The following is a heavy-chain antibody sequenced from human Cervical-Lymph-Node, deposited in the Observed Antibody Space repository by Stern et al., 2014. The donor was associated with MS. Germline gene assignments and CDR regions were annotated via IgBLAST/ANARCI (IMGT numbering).Heavy chain of an antibody. J-gene: IGHJ6*02. V-gene: IGHV3-74*01. CDR3: ARDPSDYVVFKYYGMDV. D-gene: IGHD4/OR15-4a*01. CDR2: IKSDGSRT. CDR1: GFTFRSDW. Sequence: EVQLVESGGGLVLPGWSLRLSCAASGFTFRSDWMHWVRQAPGKGLVWVSRIKSDGSRTDYADSVKGRFAISRDNAKNTLYLQMNSLRAEDTAVYYCARDPSDYVVFKYYGMDVWGQGTTVTVSS.